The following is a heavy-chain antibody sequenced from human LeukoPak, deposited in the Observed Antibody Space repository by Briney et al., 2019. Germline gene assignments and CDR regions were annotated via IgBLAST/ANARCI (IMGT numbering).Heavy chain of an antibody. Sequence: PGGSLRLSCAASGFTFDDYAMHWVRHAPGKGLEWVSGISWNSGSIGYADSVKGRFTISRDNAKNSLYLQMNSLRAEDMALYYCAKDRISSSWYGGFDAFDIWGQGTMVTVSS. CDR3: AKDRISSSWYGGFDAFDI. CDR1: GFTFDDYA. J-gene: IGHJ3*02. D-gene: IGHD6-13*01. CDR2: ISWNSGSI. V-gene: IGHV3-9*03.